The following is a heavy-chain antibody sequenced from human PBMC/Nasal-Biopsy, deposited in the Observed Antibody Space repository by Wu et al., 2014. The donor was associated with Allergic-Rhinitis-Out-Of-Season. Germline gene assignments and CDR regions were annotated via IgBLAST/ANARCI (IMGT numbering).Heavy chain of an antibody. CDR1: GFTFDDYG. CDR3: ARGVGSRVVDY. D-gene: IGHD1-26*01. J-gene: IGHJ4*02. CDR2: INWNSGSI. V-gene: IGHV3-20*04. Sequence: LRLSCAASGFTFDDYGMNWVRQAPGKGLEWISGINWNSGSILYADSVKGRFTISRDNAKNSLFLQMNSLRDEDTAIYYCARGVGSRVVDYWGRGTLVTVSS.